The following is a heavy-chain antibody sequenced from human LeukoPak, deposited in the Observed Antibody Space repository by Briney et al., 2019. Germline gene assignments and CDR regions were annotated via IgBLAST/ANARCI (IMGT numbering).Heavy chain of an antibody. D-gene: IGHD6-19*01. CDR2: ISAYNGNT. CDR3: ARDLGDPAVAGTETPRDY. V-gene: IGHV1-18*04. Sequence: ASVKVSCEASGYTFTGYYIHWVRQAPGQGLEWMGWISAYNGNTNYAQKLQGRVTMTTDTSTSTAYMELRSLRSDDTAVYYCARDLGDPAVAGTETPRDYWGQGTLVTVSS. CDR1: GYTFTGYY. J-gene: IGHJ4*02.